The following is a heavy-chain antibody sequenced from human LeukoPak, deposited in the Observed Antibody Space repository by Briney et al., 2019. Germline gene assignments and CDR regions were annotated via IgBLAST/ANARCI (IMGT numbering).Heavy chain of an antibody. CDR2: IYSGGST. CDR3: ARDHPPQDYGDYVSGAFDI. J-gene: IGHJ3*02. Sequence: AGGSLRLSCAASGSTVSSNYMSWVRQAPGKGLEWVSVIYSGGSTYYADSVKGRFTISRDNSKNTLYLQMNSLRAEDTAVYYCARDHPPQDYGDYVSGAFDIWGQGTMVTVSS. D-gene: IGHD4-17*01. CDR1: GSTVSSNY. V-gene: IGHV3-66*01.